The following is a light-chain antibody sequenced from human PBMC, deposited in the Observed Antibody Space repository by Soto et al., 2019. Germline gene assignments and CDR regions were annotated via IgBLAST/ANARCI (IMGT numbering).Light chain of an antibody. CDR1: HTLRKC. J-gene: IGKJ4*01. CDR2: ATS. CDR3: QQSCTTST. Sequence: QMTQSPYYLSASVGDRVPLPCLARHTLRKCLNWYQQEPGKTPKVLIYATSSLRSWVPSRFSGSGSGTDFTLTISSLQPEDFATYYCQQSCTTSTFGGGTKVDI. V-gene: IGKV1-39*01.